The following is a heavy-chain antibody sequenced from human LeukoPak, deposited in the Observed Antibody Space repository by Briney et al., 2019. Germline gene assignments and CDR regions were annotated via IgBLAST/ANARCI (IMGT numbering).Heavy chain of an antibody. CDR2: ISAYNGNT. J-gene: IGHJ6*02. V-gene: IGHV1-18*01. CDR1: GYTFTSYG. CDR3: ARDRWSTSYYGGNSGGYYGMDV. Sequence: GASVKVSCKASGYTFTSYGISWVRQAPGQGLEWMGWISAYNGNTNYAQKLQGRVTMTTDTSTSTAYMELRSLRSDDTAVYYCARDRWSTSYYGGNSGGYYGMDVWGQGTTVTVSS. D-gene: IGHD4-23*01.